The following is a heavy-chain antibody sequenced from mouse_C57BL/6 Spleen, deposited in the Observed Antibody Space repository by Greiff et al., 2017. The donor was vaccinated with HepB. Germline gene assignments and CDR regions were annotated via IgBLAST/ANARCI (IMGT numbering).Heavy chain of an antibody. D-gene: IGHD2-2*01. Sequence: LQESGPELVKPGASVKISCKASGYSFTDYNMNWVKQSNGKSLEWIGVINPNYGTTSYNQKFKGKATLTVDQSSSTAYMQLNSLTSEDSAVYYCARGGIYYGYPWFAYWGQGTLVTVSA. J-gene: IGHJ3*01. CDR3: ARGGIYYGYPWFAY. CDR1: GYSFTDYN. V-gene: IGHV1-39*01. CDR2: INPNYGTT.